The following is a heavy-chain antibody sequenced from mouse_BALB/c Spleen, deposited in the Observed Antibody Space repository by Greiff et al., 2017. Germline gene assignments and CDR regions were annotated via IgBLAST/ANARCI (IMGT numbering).Heavy chain of an antibody. V-gene: IGHV2-9*02. Sequence: QVQLKESGPGLVAPSQSLSITCTVSGFSLTSYGVHWVRQPPGKGLEWLGVIWAGGSTNYNSALMSRLSISKDNSKSQVFLKMNSLQTDDTAMYYCARDRVLRDYYAMDYWGQGTSVTVSS. CDR3: ARDRVLRDYYAMDY. D-gene: IGHD1-1*01. CDR1: GFSLTSYG. J-gene: IGHJ4*01. CDR2: IWAGGST.